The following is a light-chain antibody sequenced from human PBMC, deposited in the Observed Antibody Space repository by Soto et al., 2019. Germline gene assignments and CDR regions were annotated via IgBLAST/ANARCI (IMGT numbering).Light chain of an antibody. J-gene: IGLJ1*01. V-gene: IGLV3-1*01. Sequence: SYELTQPPSVCVSPGQTASITCSGDKLGDKFACWYQQKPGQSPVLVIYEDYKRPSGIPERFSGSNSANTATLTISDTQAMYESDYYCQAWDINTAVFATGSKLTV. CDR3: QAWDINTAV. CDR1: KLGDKF. CDR2: EDY.